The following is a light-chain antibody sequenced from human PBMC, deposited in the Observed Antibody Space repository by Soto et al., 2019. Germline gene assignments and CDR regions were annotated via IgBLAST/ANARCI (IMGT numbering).Light chain of an antibody. J-gene: IGLJ1*01. CDR1: GSDVGDYAY. V-gene: IGLV2-14*03. Sequence: QSALLQPASVSGSPGQSITFSCSGTGSDVGDYAYVSWYQHHPGKAPKLISYDVSNRPSGVSNRFSGSKSGNTASLTISGLQAEYEADYYCSSSTSSSLYVFGTETKLTVL. CDR2: DVS. CDR3: SSSTSSSLYV.